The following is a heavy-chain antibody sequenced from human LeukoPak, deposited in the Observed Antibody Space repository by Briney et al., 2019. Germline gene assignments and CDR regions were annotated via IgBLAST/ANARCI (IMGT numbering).Heavy chain of an antibody. V-gene: IGHV4-38-2*02. J-gene: IGHJ4*02. Sequence: SETLSLTCTVSGYSISSGYYWGWIRQPPGKGLEWIGSIYHSGSTYYNPSLKSRVTISVDTSKNQFSLKLSSVTAADTAVYYCARAAWDYWGQGTLVTVSS. CDR2: IYHSGST. CDR3: ARAAWDY. CDR1: GYSISSGYY.